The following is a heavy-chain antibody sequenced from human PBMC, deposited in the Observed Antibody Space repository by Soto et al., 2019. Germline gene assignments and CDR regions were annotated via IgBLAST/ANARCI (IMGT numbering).Heavy chain of an antibody. V-gene: IGHV3-48*02. Sequence: GGSLRLSCAASGFTFSSYSMNWVRQAPGKGPEWVSYISSSSTIYYADSVKGRFTISRDNAKNSLYLQMNSLRDEDTAVYYCAREYYDFWSGHFDYWGQGTLVTVSS. CDR1: GFTFSSYS. CDR2: ISSSSTI. J-gene: IGHJ4*02. D-gene: IGHD3-3*01. CDR3: AREYYDFWSGHFDY.